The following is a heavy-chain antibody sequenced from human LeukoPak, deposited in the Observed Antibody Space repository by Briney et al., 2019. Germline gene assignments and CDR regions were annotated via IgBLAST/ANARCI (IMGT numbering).Heavy chain of an antibody. CDR2: ISSSGST. J-gene: IGHJ4*02. D-gene: IGHD1-20*01. CDR1: GDSISSGDYY. CDR3: ARDLTGTTRFDY. V-gene: IGHV4-61*02. Sequence: PSETLSLTCTVSGDSISSGDYYWSWIRQPAGKGLEWIGRISSSGSTNYNPSLKSRVTISVDTSKNQFSLKLSSVTAADTAVYYCARDLTGTTRFDYWGQGTLVTVSS.